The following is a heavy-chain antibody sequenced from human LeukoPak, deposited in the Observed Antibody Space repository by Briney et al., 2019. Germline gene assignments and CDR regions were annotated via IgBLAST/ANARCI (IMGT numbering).Heavy chain of an antibody. CDR2: ISGSGGST. J-gene: IGHJ6*02. V-gene: IGHV3-23*01. D-gene: IGHD6-6*01. CDR1: GFTFSSYA. CDR3: AKDRIAARHYYYYGMDV. Sequence: PGGSLRLSCAASGFTFSSYAMSWVRQAPGKGLEWVSAISGSGGSTYYADSVKGRFTISRDNSKNTLYLQMNSLRAEDTAVCYCAKDRIAARHYYYYGMDVWGQGTTVTVSS.